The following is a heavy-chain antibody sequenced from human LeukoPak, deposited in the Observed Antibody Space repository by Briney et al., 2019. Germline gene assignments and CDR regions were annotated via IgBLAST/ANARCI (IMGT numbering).Heavy chain of an antibody. CDR1: GFTFSSYG. CDR3: ARDMGIYRGSPSPPPPLAPVYYYYGMDV. Sequence: GGSLRLSCAASGFTFSSYGMNWVRQAPGKGLEWLSYISSSSSSIYYADSVKGRFTIYRDNAKHSLYLQMSSLRAEDTAVYYRARDMGIYRGSPSPPPPLAPVYYYYGMDVWGQGTTVTVSS. J-gene: IGHJ6*02. CDR2: ISSSSSSI. D-gene: IGHD3-16*02. V-gene: IGHV3-48*04.